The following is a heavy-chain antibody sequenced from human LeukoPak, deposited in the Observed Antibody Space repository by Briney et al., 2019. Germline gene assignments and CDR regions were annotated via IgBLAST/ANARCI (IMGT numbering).Heavy chain of an antibody. V-gene: IGHV3-11*01. CDR2: ISSSGSTI. Sequence: GGSLRLSCAASGFTFSDYYMSWIRQAPGKGLEWVSYISSSGSTIYYAGSVKGRFTISRDNAKNSLYLQMNSLRAEDTAVYYCARAYDFWSGYLVEAFDIWGQGTMVTVSS. J-gene: IGHJ3*02. CDR1: GFTFSDYY. CDR3: ARAYDFWSGYLVEAFDI. D-gene: IGHD3-3*01.